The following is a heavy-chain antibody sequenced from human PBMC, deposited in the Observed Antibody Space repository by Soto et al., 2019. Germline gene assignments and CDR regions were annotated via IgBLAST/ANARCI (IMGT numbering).Heavy chain of an antibody. Sequence: SVKVSCKAPGGTFSSSAISWVRQAPGQGLEWMGEIIPIFGTANYAQKFQGRVTITADEATSTSYMELSSLRSADTAVYYCARGYHSNYDHYYYGMDVCGQGTTVTFSS. J-gene: IGHJ6*02. CDR3: ARGYHSNYDHYYYGMDV. CDR2: IIPIFGTA. V-gene: IGHV1-69*13. D-gene: IGHD4-4*01. CDR1: GGTFSSSA.